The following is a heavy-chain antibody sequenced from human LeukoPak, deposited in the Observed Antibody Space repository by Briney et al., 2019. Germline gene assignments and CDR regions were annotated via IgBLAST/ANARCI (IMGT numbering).Heavy chain of an antibody. V-gene: IGHV1-69*06. CDR3: ARGLDSSGYYYANDAFDI. CDR1: GGTFSSYA. D-gene: IGHD3-22*01. CDR2: IIPIFGTA. Sequence: SVKVSCTASGGTFSSYAISWVRQAPGQGLEWMGGIIPIFGTANYAQKFQGRVTITADKSTSTAYMELSSLRSEDTAVYYCARGLDSSGYYYANDAFDIWGQGTMVTVSS. J-gene: IGHJ3*02.